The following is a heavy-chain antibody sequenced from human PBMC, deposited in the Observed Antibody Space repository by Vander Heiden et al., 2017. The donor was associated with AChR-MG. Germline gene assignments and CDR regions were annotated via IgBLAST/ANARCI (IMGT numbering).Heavy chain of an antibody. J-gene: IGHJ4*02. Sequence: EVELVESGGGLVQPGGSLRLSCTVPALTFSDYLMTWVRQAPGKGLEWVATINKDGSEKYYVDSVKGRFTISRDNTKNSLYLQMNSLRAEDTAVYYCATEYRYYWGLGTLVTVSS. CDR3: ATEYRYY. CDR2: INKDGSEK. V-gene: IGHV3-7*01. D-gene: IGHD2-2*02. CDR1: ALTFSDYL.